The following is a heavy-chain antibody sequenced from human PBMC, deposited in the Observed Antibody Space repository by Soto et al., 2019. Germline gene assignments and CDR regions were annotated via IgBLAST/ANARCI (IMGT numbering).Heavy chain of an antibody. Sequence: SETLSLTCTVSGGSISSYYWSWIRQPPGKGLEWIGYIYYSGSTNYNPSLKSRVTISVDTSKNQFSLKLSSVTAADTAVYYCASAGSRSWYGKKYHYNCGTDDWDPGNMVTAFS. J-gene: IGHJ6*02. V-gene: IGHV4-59*12. D-gene: IGHD6-13*01. CDR1: GGSISSYY. CDR3: ASAGSRSWYGKKYHYNCGTDD. CDR2: IYYSGST.